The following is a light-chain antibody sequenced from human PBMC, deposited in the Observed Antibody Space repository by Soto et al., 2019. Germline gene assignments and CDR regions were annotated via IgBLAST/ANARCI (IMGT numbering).Light chain of an antibody. J-gene: IGKJ1*01. CDR3: QHFHSYSGT. CDR1: QSINSW. CDR2: KAS. V-gene: IGKV1-5*03. Sequence: DIQMTQSPSTLSASVGDRVTITCRASQSINSWLDWYQQKPGKVPKLLIYKASNLESGVPSRFSGSGSGTDFTLTISSLQPDDFATYYCQHFHSYSGTFGPGTRVEIK.